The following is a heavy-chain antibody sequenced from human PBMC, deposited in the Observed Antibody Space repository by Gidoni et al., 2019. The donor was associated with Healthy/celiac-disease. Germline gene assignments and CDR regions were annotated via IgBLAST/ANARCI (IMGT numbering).Heavy chain of an antibody. D-gene: IGHD1-26*01. CDR1: GFPFSSSD. CDR3: AKDGTEGGGIVGATFGAGFDY. Sequence: EVPLLESGGGLVQPGGSLRLSCAASGFPFSSSDMRWVRQAPGQGLEWVSAISGSGGSTYYAASVKGRFTISRDNSKNTLYLQMNSLRAEDTAVYYCAKDGTEGGGIVGATFGAGFDYWGQGTLVTVSS. J-gene: IGHJ4*02. CDR2: ISGSGGST. V-gene: IGHV3-23*01.